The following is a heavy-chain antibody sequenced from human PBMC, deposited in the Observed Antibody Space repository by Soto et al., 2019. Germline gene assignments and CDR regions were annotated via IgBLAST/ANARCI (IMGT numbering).Heavy chain of an antibody. CDR3: AKGRGGAGSLTPRVDF. J-gene: IGHJ4*02. D-gene: IGHD3-10*01. CDR1: GFTFNNYA. CDR2: ISGGGDTT. V-gene: IGHV3-23*01. Sequence: EVQLLESGGGLVQPGGSLRLSCAASGFTFNNYAMTWVRQAPGKGLEWVSAISGGGDTTSYADSVKGRFTVSRDGSKNTRELQMSSLRAEDTALYYCAKGRGGAGSLTPRVDFWGQGTLVTVSS.